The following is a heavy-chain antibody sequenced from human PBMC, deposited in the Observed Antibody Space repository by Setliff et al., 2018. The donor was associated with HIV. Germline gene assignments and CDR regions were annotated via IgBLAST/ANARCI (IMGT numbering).Heavy chain of an antibody. CDR3: ARPMEIGRHPVAGLRDAFDI. J-gene: IGHJ3*02. CDR2: INSDGSST. V-gene: IGHV3-74*01. Sequence: LRLSCAASGFTFSSYWMHWVRQAPGKGLVWVSRINSDGSSTSYADSVKGRFTISRDNAKNTLYPQMNTVRAEDTAVYYCARPMEIGRHPVAGLRDAFDIWGQGTMVTVSS. D-gene: IGHD6-19*01. CDR1: GFTFSSYW.